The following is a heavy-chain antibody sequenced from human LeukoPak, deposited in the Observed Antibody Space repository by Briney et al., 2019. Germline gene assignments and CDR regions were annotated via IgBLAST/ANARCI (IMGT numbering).Heavy chain of an antibody. Sequence: ASVTVSCKASGYTFTIYYIHWVRQAPGQGLEWMGVINPSGGGTNYVQKFQGRVTMTRDTSTSTVYMDLRSLRSEDTAVYFCARDMLAVPSNWFDPWGQGTLVTVSS. D-gene: IGHD2-8*01. V-gene: IGHV1-46*01. CDR3: ARDMLAVPSNWFDP. CDR1: GYTFTIYY. CDR2: INPSGGGT. J-gene: IGHJ5*02.